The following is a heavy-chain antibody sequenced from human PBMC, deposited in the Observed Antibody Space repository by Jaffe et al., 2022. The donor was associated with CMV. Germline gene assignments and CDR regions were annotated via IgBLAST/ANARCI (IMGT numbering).Heavy chain of an antibody. D-gene: IGHD4-17*01. V-gene: IGHV4-59*01. J-gene: IGHJ4*02. CDR1: GGSISSYY. CDR3: ARSAGWDYGEGGYFDY. CDR2: IYYSGST. Sequence: QVQLQESGPGLVKPSETLSLTCTVSGGSISSYYWSWIRQPPGKGLEWIGYIYYSGSTNYNPSLKSRVTISVDTSKNQFSLKLSSVTAADTAVYYCARSAGWDYGEGGYFDYWGQGTLVTVSS.